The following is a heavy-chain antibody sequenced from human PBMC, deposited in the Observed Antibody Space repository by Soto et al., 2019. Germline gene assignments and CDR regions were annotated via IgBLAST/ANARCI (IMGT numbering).Heavy chain of an antibody. J-gene: IGHJ6*02. CDR2: IYTSGST. V-gene: IGHV4-4*07. CDR3: ARDGEVAAYYYGSGSPHYYYYGMDV. CDR1: GGSISSYY. D-gene: IGHD3-10*01. Sequence: LSLTCTVSGGSISSYYWSWIRQPAGKGLEWIGRIYTSGSTNYNPSLKSRVTMSVDTSKNQFSLKLSSVTAADTAVYYCARDGEVAAYYYGSGSPHYYYYGMDVWGQGTTVTVSS.